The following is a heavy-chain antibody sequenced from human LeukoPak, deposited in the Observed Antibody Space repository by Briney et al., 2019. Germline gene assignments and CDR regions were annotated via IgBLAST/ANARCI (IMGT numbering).Heavy chain of an antibody. CDR1: GFTFSSYG. CDR3: ASSRGYSYGYYFDY. D-gene: IGHD5-18*01. J-gene: IGHJ4*02. CDR2: IWYDGSNK. Sequence: GRSLRLSCAASGFTFSSYGMHWVRQAPGKGREWVAVIWYDGSNKYYADSVKGRFTISRDNSKNTLYLQMNSLRAEDTAVYYCASSRGYSYGYYFDYWGQGTLVTVSS. V-gene: IGHV3-33*01.